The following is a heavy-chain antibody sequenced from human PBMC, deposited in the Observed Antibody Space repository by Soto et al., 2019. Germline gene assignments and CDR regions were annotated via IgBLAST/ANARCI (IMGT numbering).Heavy chain of an antibody. D-gene: IGHD2-2*01. CDR2: ISGSGGST. CDR1: DDSVSRSRYY. Sequence: ETLSLTCTVSDDSVSRSRYYWGLIRQAPEKGLEWVSAISGSGGSTYYADSVKGRFTISRDNSKNTLYLQMNSLRAEDTAVYYCANDEYIVVVPAATFTNCGQGTVVTVS. J-gene: IGHJ4*02. V-gene: IGHV3-23*01. CDR3: ANDEYIVVVPAATFTN.